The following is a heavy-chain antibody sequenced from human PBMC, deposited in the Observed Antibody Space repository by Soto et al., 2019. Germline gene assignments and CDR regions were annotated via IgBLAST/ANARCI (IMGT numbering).Heavy chain of an antibody. J-gene: IGHJ3*02. D-gene: IGHD3-10*01. Sequence: QVQLVQSGAEVKKPGASVKVSCKASGYTFTNYGISWVRQAPGQGLEWMGWISGNNGNTNCAQKLQGRVTMTTDTSTNTAYMELRSLRSDDTAMYYCARDRNYYGSGSYWRAFDIWGQGTMVTVSS. CDR1: GYTFTNYG. V-gene: IGHV1-18*01. CDR2: ISGNNGNT. CDR3: ARDRNYYGSGSYWRAFDI.